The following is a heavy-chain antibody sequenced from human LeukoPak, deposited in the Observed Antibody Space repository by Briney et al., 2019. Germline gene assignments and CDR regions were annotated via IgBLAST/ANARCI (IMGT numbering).Heavy chain of an antibody. CDR3: ARGTGTHTYYFDY. Sequence: GASVKVSCKASGYTFTSYGISWVRQAPGQGLEWMGWISAYNGNTNYAQKFQGRVTITADKSTSTAYMELSSLRSEDTAVYYCARGTGTHTYYFDYWGQGTLVTVSS. J-gene: IGHJ4*02. V-gene: IGHV1-18*01. CDR1: GYTFTSYG. D-gene: IGHD1-1*01. CDR2: ISAYNGNT.